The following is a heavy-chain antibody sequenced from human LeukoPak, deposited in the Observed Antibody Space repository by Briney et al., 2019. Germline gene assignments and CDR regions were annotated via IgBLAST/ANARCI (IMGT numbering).Heavy chain of an antibody. V-gene: IGHV3-43*02. CDR1: GFTFDDYA. CDR3: AKDSYYYYDSSGYATYYFDY. CDR2: ISGDGGST. Sequence: GGSLRLSCAASGFTFDDYAMHWVRQAPGKGLEWVSLISGDGGSTYYADSAKGRFTISRDNSKNSLYLQMNSLRTEDTALYYCAKDSYYYYDSSGYATYYFDYWGQGTLVTVSS. J-gene: IGHJ4*02. D-gene: IGHD3-22*01.